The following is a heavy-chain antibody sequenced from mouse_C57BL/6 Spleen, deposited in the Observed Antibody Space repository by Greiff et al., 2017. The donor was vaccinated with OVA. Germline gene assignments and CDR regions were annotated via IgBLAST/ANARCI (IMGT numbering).Heavy chain of an antibody. CDR3: ARRAFYYGSSGAAMDD. V-gene: IGHV1-19*01. Sequence: DVQLQESGPVLVKPGASVKMSCKASGYTFTDYYMNWVKQSHGKSLEWIGVINPYNGGTSYNQKFKGKATLTVDKSSSTAYMELNSLTSEDSAVYYCARRAFYYGSSGAAMDDWGQGTSVTVSS. J-gene: IGHJ4*01. CDR2: INPYNGGT. CDR1: GYTFTDYY. D-gene: IGHD1-1*01.